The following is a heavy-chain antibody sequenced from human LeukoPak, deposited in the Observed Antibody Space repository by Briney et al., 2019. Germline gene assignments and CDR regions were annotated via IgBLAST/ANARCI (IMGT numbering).Heavy chain of an antibody. V-gene: IGHV5-51*01. CDR1: GYSFTSYW. CDR3: ARHTVDTAMVNYYYYYMDV. D-gene: IGHD5-18*01. CDR2: IYPGDSDT. J-gene: IGHJ6*03. Sequence: GESLKISCKGSGYSFTSYWIGWVRQMPGKGLEWMGIIYPGDSDTRYSPSFQGQVTISADKSISTAYLQWSSLKASDTAMYYCARHTVDTAMVNYYYYYMDVWGKGTTVTISS.